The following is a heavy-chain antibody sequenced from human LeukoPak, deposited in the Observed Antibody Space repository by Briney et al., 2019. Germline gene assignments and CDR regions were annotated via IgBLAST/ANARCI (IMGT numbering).Heavy chain of an antibody. V-gene: IGHV1-8*03. CDR3: ARDDSSGYPPTFDY. J-gene: IGHJ4*02. CDR1: GYTFTSYD. CDR2: MNPNSGNT. D-gene: IGHD3-22*01. Sequence: ASVKVSCKASGYTFTSYDINWVRQATGQGLEWMGWMNPNSGNTGYAQKFQGRVTITRNTSISTAYMELSSLRSEDTAVYYCARDDSSGYPPTFDYWGQGTLVTVSS.